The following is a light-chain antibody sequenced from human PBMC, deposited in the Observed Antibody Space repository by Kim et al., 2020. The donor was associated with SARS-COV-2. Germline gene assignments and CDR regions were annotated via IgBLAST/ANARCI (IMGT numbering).Light chain of an antibody. Sequence: QKVPPPCAGTYSNIGNNYVSWYPQLPGTAPKLLIYDNVNRPSGIPDRFSGSKSGSSATLGITGLHTGDEADYYCGTWDSSLSAGVFGSGTKVTVL. CDR3: GTWDSSLSAGV. CDR1: YSNIGNNY. V-gene: IGLV1-51*01. J-gene: IGLJ1*01. CDR2: DNV.